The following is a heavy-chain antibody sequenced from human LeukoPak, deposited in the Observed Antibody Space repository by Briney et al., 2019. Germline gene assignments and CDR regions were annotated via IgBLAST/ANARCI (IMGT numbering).Heavy chain of an antibody. CDR1: GFTFSSYW. J-gene: IGHJ4*02. V-gene: IGHV3-74*01. CDR3: ASGGWFHDGFAY. CDR2: INSDGSST. D-gene: IGHD6-19*01. Sequence: PGGSLRLSCAASGFTFSSYWMHWVRQAPGKGLVWVSRINSDGSSTSYADSVKGRFTISRDNAKNTLYLQMNSLRAEDTAVYYCASGGWFHDGFAYWGQGTLVTVSS.